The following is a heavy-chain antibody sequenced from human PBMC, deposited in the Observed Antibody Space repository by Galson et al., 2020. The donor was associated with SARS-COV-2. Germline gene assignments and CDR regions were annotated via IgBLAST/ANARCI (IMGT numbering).Heavy chain of an antibody. D-gene: IGHD3-10*01. CDR1: GLTIRNYE. J-gene: IGHJ6*02. CDR3: ARGITMIRGVAVPYYYYYGMDV. Sequence: GGSLRLSCAASGLTIRNYEMNWVRQAPGKGLEWVSYSSSSGSTVYYSDSVKGRFTISRDNARNSLYLQMNSLRAEDTAVYYCARGITMIRGVAVPYYYYYGMDVWGQGTTVTVSS. CDR2: SSSSGSTV. V-gene: IGHV3-48*03.